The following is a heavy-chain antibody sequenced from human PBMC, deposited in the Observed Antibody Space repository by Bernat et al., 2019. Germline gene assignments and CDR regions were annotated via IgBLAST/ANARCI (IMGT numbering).Heavy chain of an antibody. J-gene: IGHJ6*03. CDR3: AGGSAGTYYYYMDV. Sequence: QVQVVQSGDEVKKPGASVKVSCKASGYTFTSYGISWVRQAPGQGLEWMGWISVYNGNTNYAKKLQGRVIMTTDTSTSTAYMELRSLRSDDTAVYYCAGGSAGTYYYYMDVWGKGTTVTVSS. V-gene: IGHV1-18*01. CDR2: ISVYNGNT. D-gene: IGHD3-10*01. CDR1: GYTFTSYG.